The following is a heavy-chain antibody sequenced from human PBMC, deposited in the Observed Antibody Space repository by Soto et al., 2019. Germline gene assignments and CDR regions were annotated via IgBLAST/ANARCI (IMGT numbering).Heavy chain of an antibody. Sequence: GGSLRLSCAASGFTFSSYAMHWVRQAPGKGLEWVAVISYDGSNKYYADSVKGRFTISRDNSKNTLYLQMNSLRAEDTAVYYCARQYSSRRSAFDIWGQGTMVTVSS. V-gene: IGHV3-30-3*01. D-gene: IGHD6-13*01. CDR1: GFTFSSYA. CDR3: ARQYSSRRSAFDI. J-gene: IGHJ3*02. CDR2: ISYDGSNK.